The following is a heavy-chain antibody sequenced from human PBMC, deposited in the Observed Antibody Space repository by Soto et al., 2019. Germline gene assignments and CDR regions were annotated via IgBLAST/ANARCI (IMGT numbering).Heavy chain of an antibody. CDR1: GGTFSSYA. CDR3: ARAFIRNYYDSSGYYPQGFDY. CDR2: IIPIFGTA. J-gene: IGHJ4*02. D-gene: IGHD3-22*01. V-gene: IGHV1-69*13. Sequence: GASVKVSCKASGGTFSSYAISWVRQAPGQGLEWMGGIIPIFGTANYAQKFQGRVTITADESTSTAYMELSSLRSEDTAVYYCARAFIRNYYDSSGYYPQGFDYWGQGTLVTVSS.